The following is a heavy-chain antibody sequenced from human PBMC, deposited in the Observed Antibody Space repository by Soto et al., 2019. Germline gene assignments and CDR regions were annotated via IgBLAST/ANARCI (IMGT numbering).Heavy chain of an antibody. CDR1: GYTFSSYG. J-gene: IGHJ5*02. D-gene: IGHD1-26*01. Sequence: QVQLVQSGAEVKKPGASVKVSCKASGYTFSSYGISWVRQAPGKGLEWMGWISAYNGNTNYAQNLHGRVTSTTDTSTRTDYMGLRGMRADDRAVYYCARGGWEFDPWGQGTLVTVSS. CDR2: ISAYNGNT. V-gene: IGHV1-18*01. CDR3: ARGGWEFDP.